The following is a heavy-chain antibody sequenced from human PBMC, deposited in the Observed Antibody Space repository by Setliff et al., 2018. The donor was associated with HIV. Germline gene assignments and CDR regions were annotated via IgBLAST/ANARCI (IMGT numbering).Heavy chain of an antibody. D-gene: IGHD6-19*01. CDR2: IYPGDSDT. CDR3: ARLSGNLAVAGNYYFDY. CDR1: GYSFTSYW. V-gene: IGHV5-51*01. J-gene: IGHJ4*02. Sequence: GESLKISCKGSGYSFTSYWIGWVRQMPGKGLEWMGIIYPGDSDTRYSPSFQGQVTISADKSIGTAYLQWSSLKASDTAMYYCARLSGNLAVAGNYYFDYWGQGTLVTVSS.